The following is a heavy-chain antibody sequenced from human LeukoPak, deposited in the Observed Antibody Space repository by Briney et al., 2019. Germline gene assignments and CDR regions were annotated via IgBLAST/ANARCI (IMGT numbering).Heavy chain of an antibody. Sequence: PGGSLRLSCAASGFTFSSYAMSWVRQAPGKGLEWVSAISGSGGSTYYADSVKGRFTISRDSSKNTLYLQMNSLRAEDTAVYYCAKEISSSYFSTRFFDYWGQGTLVTVSS. D-gene: IGHD6-13*01. CDR3: AKEISSSYFSTRFFDY. CDR2: ISGSGGST. V-gene: IGHV3-23*01. J-gene: IGHJ4*02. CDR1: GFTFSSYA.